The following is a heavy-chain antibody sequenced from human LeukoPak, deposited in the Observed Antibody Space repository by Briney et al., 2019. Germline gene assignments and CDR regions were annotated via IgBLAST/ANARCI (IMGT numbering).Heavy chain of an antibody. V-gene: IGHV3-30*02. CDR3: AKDSRDSSGWHIFDY. J-gene: IGHJ4*02. Sequence: GGSLRLSCAAPGFTFSSYGMHWVRQAPGKGLEWVAFIRYDGSNKYYADSVKGRFTISRDNSKNTLYLQMNSLRAEDTAVYYCAKDSRDSSGWHIFDYWGQGTLVTVSS. CDR2: IRYDGSNK. CDR1: GFTFSSYG. D-gene: IGHD6-19*01.